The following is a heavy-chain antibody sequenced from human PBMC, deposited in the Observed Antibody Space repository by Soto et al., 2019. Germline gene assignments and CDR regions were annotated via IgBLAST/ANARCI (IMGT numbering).Heavy chain of an antibody. J-gene: IGHJ1*01. Sequence: GESLKISCKGSGYSFTSYWIGWVRQMPGKGLDWMGIIYPGDSDTRYSPSFQGQVTISADKSISTACLQWSSLKASDTAMYYCARPLNSYYYDSSGYGSGFQHWGQGTLVTVSS. CDR2: IYPGDSDT. V-gene: IGHV5-51*01. CDR3: ARPLNSYYYDSSGYGSGFQH. CDR1: GYSFTSYW. D-gene: IGHD3-22*01.